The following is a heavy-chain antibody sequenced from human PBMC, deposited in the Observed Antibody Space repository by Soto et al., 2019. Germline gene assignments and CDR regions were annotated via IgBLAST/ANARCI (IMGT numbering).Heavy chain of an antibody. CDR2: ISARGDGT. CDR1: GFTFSSDS. CDR3: AKSDRSGWFHYFQH. D-gene: IGHD6-19*01. J-gene: IGHJ1*01. V-gene: IGHV3-23*01. Sequence: EVQLLESGGGLVQPGGSLRLSCAASGFTFSSDSMSWVRQAPGKGLEWVSGISARGDGTFYADPVKGRFTISRDTSKNTLYMQMNSLRAEDTAVYYCAKSDRSGWFHYFQHWGQGTLVTVSS.